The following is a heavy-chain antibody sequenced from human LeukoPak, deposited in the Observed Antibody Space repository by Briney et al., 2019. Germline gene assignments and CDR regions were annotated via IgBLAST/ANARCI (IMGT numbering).Heavy chain of an antibody. J-gene: IGHJ6*04. V-gene: IGHV4-34*01. CDR3: ARGRLVVPAAMSEVYYYYYGMDV. CDR1: GGSFRGYY. D-gene: IGHD2-2*01. CDR2: IENSGSA. Sequence: SETLSLTCAVYGGSFRGYYGSCIRHPPGEGVECSGQIENSGSANYNTSLKSRVTISVDTPKNQYSLKLSSVTAADTAVYYCARGRLVVPAAMSEVYYYYYGMDVWGKGTTVTVSS.